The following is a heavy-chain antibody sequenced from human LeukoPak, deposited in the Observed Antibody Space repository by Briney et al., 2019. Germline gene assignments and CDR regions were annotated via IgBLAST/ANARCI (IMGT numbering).Heavy chain of an antibody. CDR3: AKLLYYYDSSQPY. CDR2: INSDGSST. V-gene: IGHV3-74*01. Sequence: GRSLRLSCAASGFTFSSYWMHWVRQAPGKGLVWVSRINSDGSSTSYADSVKGRFTISRDNSKNTLYLQMNSLRAEDTAVYYCAKLLYYYDSSQPYWGQGTLVTVSS. D-gene: IGHD3-22*01. CDR1: GFTFSSYW. J-gene: IGHJ4*02.